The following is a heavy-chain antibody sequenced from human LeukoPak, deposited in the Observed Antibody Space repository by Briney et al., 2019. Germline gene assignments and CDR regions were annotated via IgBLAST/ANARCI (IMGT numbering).Heavy chain of an antibody. CDR1: GGSISSGGYY. CDR3: ARVTPAARVMDY. Sequence: SQTLSLTCTVSGGSISSGGYYWSWIRQPPGKGLEWIGYIYHSGSTYYNPSLKSRVTISVDRSKNQFSLKLSSVTAADTAVYYCARVTPAARVMDYWGQGTLVTVSS. CDR2: IYHSGST. D-gene: IGHD6-6*01. V-gene: IGHV4-30-2*01. J-gene: IGHJ4*02.